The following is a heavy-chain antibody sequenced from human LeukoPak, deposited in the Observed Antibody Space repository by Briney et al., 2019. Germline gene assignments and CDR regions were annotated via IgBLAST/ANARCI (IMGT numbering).Heavy chain of an antibody. J-gene: IGHJ4*02. V-gene: IGHV3-21*04. D-gene: IGHD4-23*01. Sequence: GGSLRLSCAASGFTFSSYSMNWVRQAPGKGLEWVSSISSSSSYIYYADSVKGRFTIPRDNAKNSLYLQMNSLRAEDTAVYYCAKSLRWYTFDYWGQGTLVTVSS. CDR1: GFTFSSYS. CDR2: ISSSSSYI. CDR3: AKSLRWYTFDY.